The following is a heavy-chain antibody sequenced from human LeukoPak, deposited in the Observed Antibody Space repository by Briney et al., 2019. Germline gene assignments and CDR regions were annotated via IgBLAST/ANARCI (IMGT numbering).Heavy chain of an antibody. CDR3: AREVGTGTLDD. D-gene: IGHD1-1*01. CDR2: VVPLLGSP. J-gene: IGHJ4*02. V-gene: IGHV1-69*05. CDR1: GGDFSTYT. Sequence: SVKVSCRASGGDFSTYTMTWVRQTPGQGLEWMGGVVPLLGSPDYAQKFQDRLTITTDESTNTAYMEFHSLRSEDTAVYYCAREVGTGTLDDWGQGTLVIVSS.